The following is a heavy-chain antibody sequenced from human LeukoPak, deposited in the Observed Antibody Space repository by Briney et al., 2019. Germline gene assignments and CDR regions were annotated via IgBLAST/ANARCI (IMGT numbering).Heavy chain of an antibody. Sequence: PSQTLSLTCTVSGGSISSGDYYWSWIRQHSGKGLEWIGYIYTSGSTYYDPSLKSRVTISVDTSKNQFSLKLSSVTAADTAVYYCARGGSSWYWPLFDYWGQGTLVTVSS. D-gene: IGHD6-13*01. CDR3: ARGGSSWYWPLFDY. CDR1: GGSISSGDYY. CDR2: IYTSGST. V-gene: IGHV4-31*03. J-gene: IGHJ4*02.